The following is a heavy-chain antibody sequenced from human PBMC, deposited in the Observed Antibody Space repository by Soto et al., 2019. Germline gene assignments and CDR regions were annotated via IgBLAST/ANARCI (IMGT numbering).Heavy chain of an antibody. V-gene: IGHV3-33*01. CDR1: GFTFSSHA. Sequence: LRLSCASSGFTFSSHAMHWVRQAPGKGLEWVANIWFDGSNKNYADSVKGRFTISRDNSKNTLFLQVNSLRAEDTAIYYCARAAYTSGHYYFDHWGPGTPVTVSS. J-gene: IGHJ4*02. CDR3: ARAAYTSGHYYFDH. D-gene: IGHD6-19*01. CDR2: IWFDGSNK.